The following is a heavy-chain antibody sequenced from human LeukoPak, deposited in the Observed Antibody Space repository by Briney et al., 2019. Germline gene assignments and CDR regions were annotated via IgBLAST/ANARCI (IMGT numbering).Heavy chain of an antibody. D-gene: IGHD6-19*01. Sequence: GASVKVSCKASGYSFTGYYMNWVRQAPGQGLEWMGWINTNTGNPTYAQGFTGRFVFSLDTSVSTAYLQISSLKAEDTAVYYCARDLEWLVQNDAFDIWGQGTMVTVSS. CDR1: GYSFTGYY. V-gene: IGHV7-4-1*02. J-gene: IGHJ3*02. CDR3: ARDLEWLVQNDAFDI. CDR2: INTNTGNP.